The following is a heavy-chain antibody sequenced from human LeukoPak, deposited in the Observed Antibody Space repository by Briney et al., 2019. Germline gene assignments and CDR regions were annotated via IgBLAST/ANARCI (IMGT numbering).Heavy chain of an antibody. CDR3: ARLASGSYGPLTPFDY. Sequence: PGGSLRLSCAASGLTFTSHAMSWIRQPPGKGLEWIGDIYYSGSTNYNPSLKSRVTISVDTSKNQFSLRLSSVTAADTAVYYSARLASGSYGPLTPFDYWGQGTLVTVSS. V-gene: IGHV4-59*08. J-gene: IGHJ4*02. CDR1: GLTFTSHA. CDR2: IYYSGST. D-gene: IGHD1-26*01.